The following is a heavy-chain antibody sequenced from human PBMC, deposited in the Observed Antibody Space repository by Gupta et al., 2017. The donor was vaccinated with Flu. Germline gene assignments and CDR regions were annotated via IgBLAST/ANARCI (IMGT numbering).Heavy chain of an antibody. CDR3: ARDITPSGSYLGD. Sequence: EVSLVESVGGVVRPGGSLRLSCSASGFSFSSHTINWVRQAPGKGLEWVSSMSSSSSYIFYADSVKGRFTISRDNAKNSVYLQMNSLRAGDTAVYFCARDITPSGSYLGDWGQGTLVTVSS. CDR2: MSSSSSYI. CDR1: GFSFSSHT. J-gene: IGHJ4*02. V-gene: IGHV3-21*01. D-gene: IGHD1-26*01.